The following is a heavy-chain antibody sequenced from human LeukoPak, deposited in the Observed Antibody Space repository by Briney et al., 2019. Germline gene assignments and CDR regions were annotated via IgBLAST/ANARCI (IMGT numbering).Heavy chain of an antibody. CDR1: GYTFTSYY. V-gene: IGHV1-46*01. J-gene: IGHJ3*02. CDR2: INPSGGST. CDR3: ARDRERAVAGTAFDI. Sequence: ASVKVSCKASGYTFTSYYMHWVRQAPGQGLEWMGIINPSGGSTSYAQKFQGRVTMTRDTSTSTVYMELSSLRSEDTAVYYCARDRERAVAGTAFDIWGQGTMVTVSS. D-gene: IGHD6-19*01.